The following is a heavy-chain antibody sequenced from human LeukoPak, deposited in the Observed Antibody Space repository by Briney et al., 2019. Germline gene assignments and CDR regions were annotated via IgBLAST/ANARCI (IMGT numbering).Heavy chain of an antibody. Sequence: ASVKVSCKTSGYIFNTYGISWVRQAPGQGLEWMAWIRGNNDNTKYAQKFQGRVTLTTDTSTSTAYMELRGLTSDDMAVYYCVRDPSYSPDYWGQGSLVTVSP. J-gene: IGHJ4*02. CDR1: GYIFNTYG. CDR3: VRDPSYSPDY. CDR2: IRGNNDNT. V-gene: IGHV1-18*03. D-gene: IGHD5-12*01.